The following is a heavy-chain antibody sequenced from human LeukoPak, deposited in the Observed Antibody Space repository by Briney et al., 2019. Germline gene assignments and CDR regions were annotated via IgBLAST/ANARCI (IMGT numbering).Heavy chain of an antibody. CDR3: ARSRAYCSSTSCYLQYFDY. CDR2: ITPSGGST. V-gene: IGHV1-46*01. D-gene: IGHD2-2*01. Sequence: ASVKVSCKASGYTFTSYYMHWVRQAPGQGLEWMGIITPSGGSTSYAQKFQGRVTMTRDMSTSTVYMELSSLRSEDTAVYYCARSRAYCSSTSCYLQYFDYWGQGTLVTVSS. J-gene: IGHJ4*02. CDR1: GYTFTSYY.